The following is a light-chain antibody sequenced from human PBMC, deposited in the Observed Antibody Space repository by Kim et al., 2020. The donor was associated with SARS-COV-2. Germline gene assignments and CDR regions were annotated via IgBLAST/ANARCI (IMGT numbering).Light chain of an antibody. Sequence: VSPGQPARITCSGDVLAKKYARWFQQKPGQAPVLVIYKDSERPSGIPERFSGSSSGTTVTLTISGAQVEDEADYYCYSAADNNLVVFGTGTNVTVL. CDR1: VLAKKY. CDR3: YSAADNNLVV. CDR2: KDS. J-gene: IGLJ1*01. V-gene: IGLV3-27*01.